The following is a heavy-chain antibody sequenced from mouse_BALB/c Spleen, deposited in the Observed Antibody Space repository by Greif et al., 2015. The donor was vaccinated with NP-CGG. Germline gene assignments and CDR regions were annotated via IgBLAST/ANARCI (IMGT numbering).Heavy chain of an antibody. Sequence: EVNVVESGGDLVKPGGSLKLSCAASGFTFSSYGMSWVRQTPDKRLEWVATISSGGSYTYYPDSVKGRFTISRDNAKNTLYLQMSSLKSEDTAMYYCARHGNYLMDYWGQGTSVTVSS. D-gene: IGHD2-1*01. V-gene: IGHV5-6*01. CDR1: GFTFSSYG. J-gene: IGHJ4*01. CDR2: ISSGGSYT. CDR3: ARHGNYLMDY.